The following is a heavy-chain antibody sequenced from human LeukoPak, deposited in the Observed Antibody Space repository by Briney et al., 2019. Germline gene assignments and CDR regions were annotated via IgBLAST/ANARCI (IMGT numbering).Heavy chain of an antibody. V-gene: IGHV1-18*01. D-gene: IGHD3-22*01. CDR1: GYTFTSYG. Sequence: ASVTVSCKASGYTFTSYGISWVRQAPGQGLEWMGWISAYNGNTNYAQKLQGRVTMTTDTSTSTAYMKLRSLRSDDTAVYYCARNPRNYYDSSGYYWFDYWGQGTLVTVSS. CDR3: ARNPRNYYDSSGYYWFDY. J-gene: IGHJ4*02. CDR2: ISAYNGNT.